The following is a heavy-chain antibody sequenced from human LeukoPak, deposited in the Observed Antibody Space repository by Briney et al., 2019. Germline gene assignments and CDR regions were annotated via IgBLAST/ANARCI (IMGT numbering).Heavy chain of an antibody. V-gene: IGHV3-66*01. CDR1: GFTVSSNY. Sequence: PGRSLRLSCAASGFTVSSNYMTWVRQAPGKGLEWVSIIYSGGSTSYADSVKGRFTISRDSSKNTLYLQMNSLRAEDTALYYCARRLEYSGSKGVFDYWGQGTLVTVSS. CDR3: ARRLEYSGSKGVFDY. CDR2: IYSGGST. D-gene: IGHD1-26*01. J-gene: IGHJ4*02.